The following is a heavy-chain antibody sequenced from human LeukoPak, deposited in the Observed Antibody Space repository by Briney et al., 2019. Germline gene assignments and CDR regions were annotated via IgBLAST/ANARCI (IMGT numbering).Heavy chain of an antibody. V-gene: IGHV3-66*01. D-gene: IGHD5-18*01. J-gene: IGHJ4*02. CDR3: ARDDSYGYGTDY. CDR1: GFTFSSYA. CDR2: IYSGGST. Sequence: PGGSLRLSCAASGFTFSSYAMSWVRQAPGKGLEWVSVIYSGGSTYYADSVKGRFTISRDNSKNTLYLQMNSLRAEDTAVYYCARDDSYGYGTDYWGQGTLVTVSS.